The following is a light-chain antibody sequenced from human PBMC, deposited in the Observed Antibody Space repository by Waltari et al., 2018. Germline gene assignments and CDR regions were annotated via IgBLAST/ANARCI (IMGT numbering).Light chain of an antibody. CDR1: QNIDTF. CDR2: GAS. J-gene: IGKJ2*01. CDR3: QQSHTMLYT. V-gene: IGKV1-39*01. Sequence: DIQLTQSPSSLSASLGDRVTITCRASQNIDTFLNWYQQRPGKAPKVLIYGASSLQTGVPSRFSGSGSGTQFTLTIRSLQPGDFATYYCQQSHTMLYTFGQGTKLEIK.